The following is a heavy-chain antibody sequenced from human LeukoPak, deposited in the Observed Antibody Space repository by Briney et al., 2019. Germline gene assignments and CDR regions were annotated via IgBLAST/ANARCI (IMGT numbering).Heavy chain of an antibody. J-gene: IGHJ4*02. D-gene: IGHD3-16*02. CDR3: ATEHYDYVWGSYRFGGKIGY. Sequence: ASVKVSCKVSEYTLTELSMHWVRQAPGKGLEWMGTFDPEDGETIYAQKFQGRVTMTEDTSTDTAYMELSSLRSEDTAVYYCATEHYDYVWGSYRFGGKIGYWGQGTLVTVSS. CDR1: EYTLTELS. CDR2: FDPEDGET. V-gene: IGHV1-24*01.